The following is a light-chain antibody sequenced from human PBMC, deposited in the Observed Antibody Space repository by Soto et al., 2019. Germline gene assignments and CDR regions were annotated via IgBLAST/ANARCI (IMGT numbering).Light chain of an antibody. CDR3: SSYTSSNTYV. CDR2: DVG. J-gene: IGLJ1*01. CDR1: ISDVGSYNR. Sequence: QSALTQPPSVSGSPGQSVTISCTGTISDVGSYNRVSWYQQPPGTAPKLMIYDVGNRPSGVPDRFSVSKSGNTASLTISGLQADDEADYYCSSYTSSNTYVFGTGTKVTV. V-gene: IGLV2-18*02.